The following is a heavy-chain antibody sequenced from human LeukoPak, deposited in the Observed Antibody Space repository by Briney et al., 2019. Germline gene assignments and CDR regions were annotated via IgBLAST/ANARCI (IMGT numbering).Heavy chain of an antibody. V-gene: IGHV1-8*01. Sequence: ASVKVSCKASGYTFTSYDINWVRQATGQGLEWMGWMNPNSGNTGYAQKFQGRVTMTRNTPIRTAYMELSSLRSEDTAVYYCPRARGYSYGYSDYWGQGTLVTVSS. D-gene: IGHD5-18*01. CDR3: PRARGYSYGYSDY. CDR1: GYTFTSYD. J-gene: IGHJ4*02. CDR2: MNPNSGNT.